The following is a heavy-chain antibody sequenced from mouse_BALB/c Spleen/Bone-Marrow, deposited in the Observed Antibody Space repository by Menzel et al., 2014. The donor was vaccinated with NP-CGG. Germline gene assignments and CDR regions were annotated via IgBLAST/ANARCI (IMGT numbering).Heavy chain of an antibody. J-gene: IGHJ4*01. CDR2: IYTNDGST. V-gene: IGHV5-6-2*01. CDR1: GFTFSTYY. CDR3: ARRAFYALDY. Sequence: EVKLQESGGGLVKVGESLKLSCAASGFTFSTYYMSWVRPTPEKRLELVAAIYTNDGSTYYPDTVKGRFAISRDNAKNTLYLQMSSLKSEDTALYYCARRAFYALDYWGQGTSVTVSS.